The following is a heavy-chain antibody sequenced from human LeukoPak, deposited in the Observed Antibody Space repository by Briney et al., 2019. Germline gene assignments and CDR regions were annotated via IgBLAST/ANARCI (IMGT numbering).Heavy chain of an antibody. J-gene: IGHJ4*02. CDR3: AKTDYYDSSGSHYFDY. V-gene: IGHV3-21*04. CDR2: ISSSSSYI. Sequence: GSLRLSCAASGFTFSSYSMNWDRQAPGKGLEWVSSISSSSSYIYYADSVKGRFTISRDNAKNSLYLQMNSLRAEDTAVYYCAKTDYYDSSGSHYFDYWGQGTLVTVSS. D-gene: IGHD3-22*01. CDR1: GFTFSSYS.